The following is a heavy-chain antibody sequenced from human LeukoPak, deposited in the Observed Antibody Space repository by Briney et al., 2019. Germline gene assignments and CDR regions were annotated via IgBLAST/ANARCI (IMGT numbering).Heavy chain of an antibody. CDR3: ARDPTQWLRYGYFDY. CDR1: GFTVSSNY. J-gene: IGHJ4*02. Sequence: GGSLRLSCAASGFTVSSNYMSWVRQAPGKGLEWVSVIYSGGSTYYADSVKGRFTISRDNAKNSLYLQMNSLRAEDTAVYYCARDPTQWLRYGYFDYWGQGTLVTVSS. CDR2: IYSGGST. V-gene: IGHV3-53*01. D-gene: IGHD5-12*01.